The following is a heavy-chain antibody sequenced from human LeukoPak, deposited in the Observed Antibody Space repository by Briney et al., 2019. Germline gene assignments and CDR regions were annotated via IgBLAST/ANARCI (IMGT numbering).Heavy chain of an antibody. D-gene: IGHD3-22*01. V-gene: IGHV3-49*03. CDR2: IRSKAFGGTT. J-gene: IGHJ3*02. Sequence: GGSLRLSCTASGFTFGDYAMSWFRQAPGKGLEWVGFIRSKAFGGTTEYAASVKGRFTISRDDSKSIAYLQMNSLKTEDTAVYYCTSPAYYYDSSGYPNDAFDISGQGTMVTVSS. CDR1: GFTFGDYA. CDR3: TSPAYYYDSSGYPNDAFDI.